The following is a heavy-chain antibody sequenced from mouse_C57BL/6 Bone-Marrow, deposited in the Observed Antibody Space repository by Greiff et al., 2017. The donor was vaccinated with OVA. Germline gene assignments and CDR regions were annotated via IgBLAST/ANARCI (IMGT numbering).Heavy chain of an antibody. CDR2: IDPSDSYT. V-gene: IGHV1-50*01. J-gene: IGHJ3*01. CDR3: ASAVFAY. Sequence: QVQLQQPGAELVKPGASVKLSCKASGYTFTSYWMQWVKQRPGQGLEWIGEIDPSDSYTNYNQKFKGKATLTVDTCSSTAYMQLSSLTSEDSAVYYCASAVFAYWGQGTLVTVSA. CDR1: GYTFTSYW.